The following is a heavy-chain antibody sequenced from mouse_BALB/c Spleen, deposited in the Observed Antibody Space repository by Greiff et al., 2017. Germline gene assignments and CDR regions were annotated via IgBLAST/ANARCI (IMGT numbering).Heavy chain of an antibody. J-gene: IGHJ4*01. CDR3: ARSYGLSYAMDY. CDR1: GFTFSSFG. Sequence: DVQLVESGGGLVQPGGSRKLSCAASGFTFSSFGMHWVRQAPEKGLEWVAYISSGSSTIYYADTVKGRFTISRDNPKNTLFLQMTSLRSEDTAMYYCARSYGLSYAMDYWGQGTSVTVSS. V-gene: IGHV5-17*02. CDR2: ISSGSSTI. D-gene: IGHD2-10*02.